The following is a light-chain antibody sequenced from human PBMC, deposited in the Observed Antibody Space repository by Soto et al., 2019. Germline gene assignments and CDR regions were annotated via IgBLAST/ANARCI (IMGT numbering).Light chain of an antibody. V-gene: IGKV3-15*01. J-gene: IGKJ1*01. CDR2: GAS. CDR1: QSVDSN. Sequence: EVVVTQSPATLSVSPGERATLSCRASQSVDSNLVWYQQKPGQAPRLLIYGASTRATGIPGRFSGSGFGTEFTLAISSLQSEDFAVYYGQQYKHWPRTFGQGTKVEIK. CDR3: QQYKHWPRT.